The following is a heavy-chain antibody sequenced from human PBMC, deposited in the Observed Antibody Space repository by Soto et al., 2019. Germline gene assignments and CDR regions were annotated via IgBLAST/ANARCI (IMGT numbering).Heavy chain of an antibody. CDR1: GFTFSSYA. D-gene: IGHD1-26*01. CDR3: AKRESYAPFDY. CDR2: IAGSDGRT. Sequence: GGSLRLSYAASGFTFSSYAMSWVRQAPGKGLEWVSAIAGSDGRTFYADSVKGRFTISRDNSKNTLYLQMNSLRAEDTAVYYCAKRESYAPFDYWGQGTLVTVSS. J-gene: IGHJ4*02. V-gene: IGHV3-23*01.